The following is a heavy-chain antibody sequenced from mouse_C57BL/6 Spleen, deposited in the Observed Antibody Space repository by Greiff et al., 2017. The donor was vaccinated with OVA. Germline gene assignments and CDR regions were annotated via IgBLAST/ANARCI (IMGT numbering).Heavy chain of an antibody. Sequence: VQLQQPGAELVKPGASVKLSCKASGYTFTSYWMHWVKQRPGQGLEWIGMIHPNSGSTNYNEKFKSKATLTVDKSSSTAYMQLSSLTSEDSAVYYCARPSTMVTSFAYWGQGTLVTVSA. CDR3: ARPSTMVTSFAY. V-gene: IGHV1-64*01. D-gene: IGHD2-1*01. CDR1: GYTFTSYW. CDR2: IHPNSGST. J-gene: IGHJ3*01.